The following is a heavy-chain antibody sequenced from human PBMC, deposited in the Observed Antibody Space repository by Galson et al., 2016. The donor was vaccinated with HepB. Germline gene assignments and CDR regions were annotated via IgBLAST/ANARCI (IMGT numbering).Heavy chain of an antibody. CDR3: APCDWWSTAYGGAY. CDR2: ISVYNGRT. J-gene: IGHJ4*02. CDR1: GYTSSSYG. D-gene: IGHD2-8*02. V-gene: IGHV1-18*01. Sequence: SVKVSCRASGYTSSSYGICWVRQAPGQGLEWMGWISVYNGRTAYAHKLVGRVTMTADTSTNTAYMELRSLASHDTAVYYCAPCDWWSTAYGGAYWGQGSLVTVSS.